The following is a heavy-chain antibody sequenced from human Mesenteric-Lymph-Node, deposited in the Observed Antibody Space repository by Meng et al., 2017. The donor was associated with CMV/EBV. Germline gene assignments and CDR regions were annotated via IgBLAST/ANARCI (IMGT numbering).Heavy chain of an antibody. CDR1: GYTFSTYW. J-gene: IGHJ4*02. Sequence: KVSCKASGYTFSTYWIAWVRQMPGRGLEWMGIINPGDSATRYSPSFQGQVTMSVDKSISTAYLHWSGLRASDTALYYCARESTTFFHYWGQGTLVTVSS. CDR2: INPGDSAT. CDR3: ARESTTFFHY. V-gene: IGHV5-51*01. D-gene: IGHD5/OR15-5a*01.